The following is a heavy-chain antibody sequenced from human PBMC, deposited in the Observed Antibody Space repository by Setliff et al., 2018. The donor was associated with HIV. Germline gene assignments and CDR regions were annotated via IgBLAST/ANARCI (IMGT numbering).Heavy chain of an antibody. CDR3: ARATATWLVDN. J-gene: IGHJ4*02. CDR1: GSSISSTYY. CDR2: IYHSENT. V-gene: IGHV4-38-2*01. Sequence: KTSETLSLTCAVSGSSISSTYYWGWIRQPPGKGLEWIGSIYHSENTYYNPSLKSRVTISVDRSKNQFSLKLSSVTAADTAVYYCARATATWLVDNWGQGTLVTVSS. D-gene: IGHD2-15*01.